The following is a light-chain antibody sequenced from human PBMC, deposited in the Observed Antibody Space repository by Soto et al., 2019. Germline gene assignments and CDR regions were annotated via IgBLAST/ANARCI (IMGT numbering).Light chain of an antibody. CDR2: GAS. V-gene: IGKV3-20*01. CDR1: QSVSSSY. J-gene: IGKJ3*01. Sequence: EIVFTQSPCTLSLSPSERSTLSCRASQSVSSSYLAWYQQKPGQAPRLLIYGASSRATGIPDRFSGSGSGTEFTLTISSLQPEDFATYFCQQLNTFPPFFTFGPGTKVDN. CDR3: QQLNTFPPFFT.